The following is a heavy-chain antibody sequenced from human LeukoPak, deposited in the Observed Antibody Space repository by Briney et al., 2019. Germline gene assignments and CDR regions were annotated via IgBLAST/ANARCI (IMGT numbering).Heavy chain of an antibody. CDR2: ISSSSSYI. D-gene: IGHD3-22*01. CDR1: GFTFSSYS. J-gene: IGHJ4*02. V-gene: IGHV3-21*01. CDR3: ARDSSGYHPLWDY. Sequence: PGGSLRLSCAASGFTFSSYSMNWVRQAPGKGLEWVSSISSSSSYIYYADSVKGRFTISRDNAKNSLYLQMNSLRAEDTAVYYCARDSSGYHPLWDYWGQGTLVTVSS.